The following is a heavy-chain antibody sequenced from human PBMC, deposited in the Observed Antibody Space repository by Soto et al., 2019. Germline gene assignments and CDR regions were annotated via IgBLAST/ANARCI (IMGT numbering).Heavy chain of an antibody. Sequence: PSETLSLTCTVSGGSISSGGYYWSWIRQHPGKGLEWIGYIYYSGSTYYNPSLKSRVTISVDTSKNQFSLKLSSVTAADTAVYYCARLISGYENHFDYWGQGTLVTVSS. J-gene: IGHJ4*02. CDR1: GGSISSGGYY. CDR2: IYYSGST. CDR3: ARLISGYENHFDY. D-gene: IGHD5-12*01. V-gene: IGHV4-31*03.